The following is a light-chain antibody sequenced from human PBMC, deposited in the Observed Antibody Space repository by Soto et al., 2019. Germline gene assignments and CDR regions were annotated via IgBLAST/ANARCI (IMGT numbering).Light chain of an antibody. V-gene: IGKV3-20*01. CDR3: QQYGGPPRT. CDR1: QSVSSSS. Sequence: EIVLTQSPGTLSLSPGERATLSCRASQSVSSSSLAWYHQKRGQAPRLLIHDASSRATGIPDRFSGSGSGTDFTLTISRLEPEDFAVYYCQQYGGPPRTFGQGTKVDIK. CDR2: DAS. J-gene: IGKJ1*01.